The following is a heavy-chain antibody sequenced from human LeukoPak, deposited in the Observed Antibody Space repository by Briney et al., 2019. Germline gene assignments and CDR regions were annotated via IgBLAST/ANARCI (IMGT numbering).Heavy chain of an antibody. CDR3: ARFDSSPVY. J-gene: IGHJ4*02. CDR2: IYYSGST. Sequence: SETLSLTCTVSGGSISSSSYYWGWIRQPPGKGLEWIGSIYYSGSTYYNPSLKSRVTISVDTSKNQFSLKLSSVTAADTAVYYCARFDSSPVYWGQGTLVTVSS. V-gene: IGHV4-39*07. CDR1: GGSISSSSYY. D-gene: IGHD3-22*01.